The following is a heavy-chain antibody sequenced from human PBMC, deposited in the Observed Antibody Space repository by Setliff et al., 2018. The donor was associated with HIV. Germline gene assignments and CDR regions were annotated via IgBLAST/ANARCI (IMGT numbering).Heavy chain of an antibody. CDR1: GGSFSDYY. CDR3: TRGTGGIGYYPDY. Sequence: SETLSLTCAVYGGSFSDYYWSWIRQPAGKGLEWIGRLHLSGDTNYNPSLKSRVTMSIDTSKNQFSLKLSSVTAADTAMYYCTRGTGGIGYYPDYWGQGTLVTVSS. D-gene: IGHD3-22*01. J-gene: IGHJ4*02. CDR2: LHLSGDT. V-gene: IGHV4-59*10.